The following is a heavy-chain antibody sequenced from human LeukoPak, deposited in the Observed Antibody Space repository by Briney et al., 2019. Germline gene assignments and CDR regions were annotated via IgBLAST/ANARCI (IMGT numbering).Heavy chain of an antibody. V-gene: IGHV4-61*01. J-gene: IGHJ4*02. D-gene: IGHD5-24*01. CDR3: ARARGDGYNNANYFDY. CDR1: GDSVSSSSYY. Sequence: SETLSLTCTVSGDSVSSSSYYWSWFRQPPGEGLEWIGYIYYTGSTNYNFSLKSRVTISVGTSKNQFSLKLSSVTAADTAVYYCARARGDGYNNANYFDYWGQGTLVTVSS. CDR2: IYYTGST.